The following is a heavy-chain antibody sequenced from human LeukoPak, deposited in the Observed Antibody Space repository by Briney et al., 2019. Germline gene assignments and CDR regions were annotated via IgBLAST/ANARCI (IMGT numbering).Heavy chain of an antibody. D-gene: IGHD3-16*01. Sequence: SETLSLTCAVYGGSFSVYYWSWIRQPPGKGLEWIGEINHSGSTNYNPSLKSRVTISVDTSKNQFSLNLSSVTAADTAVYYCARRWVYDKRAFDAWGQGTMVTVSS. CDR2: INHSGST. J-gene: IGHJ3*01. CDR3: ARRWVYDKRAFDA. V-gene: IGHV4-34*01. CDR1: GGSFSVYY.